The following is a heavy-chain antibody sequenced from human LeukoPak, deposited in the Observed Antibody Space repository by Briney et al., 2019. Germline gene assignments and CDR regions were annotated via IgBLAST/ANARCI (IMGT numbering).Heavy chain of an antibody. CDR2: INQDGSEK. J-gene: IGHJ4*02. D-gene: IGHD3-22*01. Sequence: GRSLRLSCAASGFTFSSYWMSWVRQAPGKGLEWVANINQDGSEKYYVDSVKGRFTISRDNAKNSLYLQMNSLRAEDTAVYYCARDFGPNYYDSSGYYQRWYYFDYWGQGTLVTVSS. CDR3: ARDFGPNYYDSSGYYQRWYYFDY. V-gene: IGHV3-7*01. CDR1: GFTFSSYW.